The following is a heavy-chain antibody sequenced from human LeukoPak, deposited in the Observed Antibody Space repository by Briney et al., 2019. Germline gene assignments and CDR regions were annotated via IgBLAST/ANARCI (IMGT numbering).Heavy chain of an antibody. Sequence: GGSLRLSCAASGFTVSSYWMSCVRLDQGKGLEWVANIKQDGSEKYYVDSVKGRFTISRDNAKNSLYLQMNSLRAEDTAVYYCARDQIWFGDGGWFDPWGQGTLVTVSS. D-gene: IGHD3-10*01. J-gene: IGHJ5*02. V-gene: IGHV3-7*03. CDR3: ARDQIWFGDGGWFDP. CDR2: IKQDGSEK. CDR1: GFTVSSYW.